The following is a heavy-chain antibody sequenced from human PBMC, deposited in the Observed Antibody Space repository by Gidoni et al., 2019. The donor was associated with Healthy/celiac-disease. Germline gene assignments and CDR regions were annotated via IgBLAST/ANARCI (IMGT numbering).Heavy chain of an antibody. J-gene: IGHJ4*02. D-gene: IGHD5-18*01. V-gene: IGHV3-43*02. CDR2: ISGDGGST. Sequence: EVQLVESGGGVVQPGGSLRLSCAASGFTFDDYAMHWVRQAPGKGLEWVSLISGDGGSTYYADSVKGRFTISRDNSKNSLYLQMNSLRTEDTALYYCAKDIRGYSYGYCAYWGQGTLVTVSS. CDR1: GFTFDDYA. CDR3: AKDIRGYSYGYCAY.